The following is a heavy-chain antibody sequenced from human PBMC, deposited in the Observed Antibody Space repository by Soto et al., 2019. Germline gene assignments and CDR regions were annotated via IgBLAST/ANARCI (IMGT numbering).Heavy chain of an antibody. CDR1: GGTFSSYT. CDR2: IIPILGIA. CDR3: ARDIIRLGSYYFDY. Sequence: QVQLVQSGAEVQKPGSSVKVSCKASGGTFSSYTISWVRQAPGQGLEWMGRIIPILGIANYAQKFQGRVTITADKSTSTAYMELSSLRSEDTAVYYCARDIIRLGSYYFDYWGQGTLVTVSS. J-gene: IGHJ4*02. D-gene: IGHD3-10*01. V-gene: IGHV1-69*08.